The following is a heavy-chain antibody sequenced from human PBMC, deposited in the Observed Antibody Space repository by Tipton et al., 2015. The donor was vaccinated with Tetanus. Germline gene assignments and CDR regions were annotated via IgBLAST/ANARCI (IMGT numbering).Heavy chain of an antibody. CDR2: ISSTSRYI. CDR1: GFSFSNYK. D-gene: IGHD2/OR15-2a*01. V-gene: IGHV3-21*04. Sequence: SLRLSCEVSGFSFSNYKMNWVRQGPGRGLEWVSSISSTSRYINYADSVKGRFTISRDNSANRLFLQMNSLKADDTAVYYCARAFCNYNCHGGYFDYWGQGTLVTVSS. CDR3: ARAFCNYNCHGGYFDY. J-gene: IGHJ4*02.